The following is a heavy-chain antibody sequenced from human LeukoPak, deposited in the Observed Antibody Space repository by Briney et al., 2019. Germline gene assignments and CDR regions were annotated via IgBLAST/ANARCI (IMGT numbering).Heavy chain of an antibody. D-gene: IGHD3-10*01. CDR2: ISGDGGST. V-gene: IGHV3-43*02. CDR1: GFTFDDYA. J-gene: IGHJ4*02. CDR3: AKSKAYGSGSYLDY. Sequence: GGSLRLSCAASGFTFDDYAMHWVRQAPGKGLEWVSLISGDGGSTYYADSVKGRFTISRDNCKNSLYLQMNSLRTEDTALYYCAKSKAYGSGSYLDYWGQGTLVTVSS.